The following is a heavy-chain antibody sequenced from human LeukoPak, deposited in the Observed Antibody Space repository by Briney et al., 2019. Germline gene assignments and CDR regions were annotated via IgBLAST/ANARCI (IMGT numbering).Heavy chain of an antibody. Sequence: RAGGSLRHSCAASGFTFYDYGISWVRQAPGRGLEWVSGINWDGGSTVYADSGRGRFTISRDNAKNSLFLQMNSLTPEDTAFYYCVKSGKIFGYCGRGTLVTVSS. J-gene: IGHJ4*02. V-gene: IGHV3-20*04. CDR1: GFTFYDYG. D-gene: IGHD2/OR15-2a*01. CDR3: VKSGKIFGY. CDR2: INWDGGST.